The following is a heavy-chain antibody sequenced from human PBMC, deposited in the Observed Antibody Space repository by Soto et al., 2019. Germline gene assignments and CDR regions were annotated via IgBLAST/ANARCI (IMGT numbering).Heavy chain of an antibody. CDR3: AKDSHRGLHTAMGYFDY. V-gene: IGHV3-23*01. J-gene: IGHJ4*02. Sequence: GGSLRLSCAASGFTFSSYAMSWVRQAPGKGLEWVSAISGSGGSTYYADSVKGRFTISRDNSKNKLYLQMNSLRAEDTAGYYCAKDSHRGLHTAMGYFDYWGQGTLVTVSS. CDR1: GFTFSSYA. CDR2: ISGSGGST. D-gene: IGHD5-18*01.